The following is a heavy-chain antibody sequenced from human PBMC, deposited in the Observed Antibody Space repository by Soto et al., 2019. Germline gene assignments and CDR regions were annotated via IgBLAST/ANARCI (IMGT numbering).Heavy chain of an antibody. CDR3: AREGYKKGVEPAFDI. CDR1: GGSISSGGYY. CDR2: IYYSGST. J-gene: IGHJ3*02. V-gene: IGHV4-31*03. Sequence: QVQLQESGPGLVKPSQTLSLTCTVSGGSISSGGYYWSWIRQHPGTGLEWIGYIYYSGSTYYNPSLKSRVTISVDTSKNQFSLKLSSVTAADTAVYYCAREGYKKGVEPAFDIWGQGTMVTVSS. D-gene: IGHD1-20*01.